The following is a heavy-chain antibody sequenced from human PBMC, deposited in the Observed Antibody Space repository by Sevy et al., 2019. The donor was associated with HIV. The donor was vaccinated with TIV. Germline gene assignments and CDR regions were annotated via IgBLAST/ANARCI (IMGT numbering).Heavy chain of an antibody. CDR2: VSGSGGST. D-gene: IGHD3-22*01. Sequence: GGFLRLSCAASGFTFSSYAMNWVRQAPGKGLEWVSAVSGSGGSTYYADSVKGRFTISRDNSKSTLYLQMNSLRAEDTALYYCAKDQSESSGYYPLGAFDIWGQGTVVTVSS. V-gene: IGHV3-23*01. CDR3: AKDQSESSGYYPLGAFDI. J-gene: IGHJ3*02. CDR1: GFTFSSYA.